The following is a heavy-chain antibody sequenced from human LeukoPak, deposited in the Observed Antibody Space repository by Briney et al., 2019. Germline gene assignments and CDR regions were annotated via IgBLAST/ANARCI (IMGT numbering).Heavy chain of an antibody. V-gene: IGHV4-34*01. CDR3: ARQGYSSGLTDY. D-gene: IGHD5-18*01. CDR2: INHSGST. J-gene: IGHJ4*02. Sequence: PSETLSLTCAVYGGSFSGYYWSWIRQPPGKGLEWIGEINHSGSTNYNPSLKSRVTISVDTSKNQFSPKLSSVTAADTAVYYCARQGYSSGLTDYWGQGTLVTVSS. CDR1: GGSFSGYY.